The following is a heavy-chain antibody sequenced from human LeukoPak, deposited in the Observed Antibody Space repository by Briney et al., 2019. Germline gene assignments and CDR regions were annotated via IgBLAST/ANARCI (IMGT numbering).Heavy chain of an antibody. J-gene: IGHJ5*02. CDR1: GFTFSSYA. CDR2: ISGSGGST. CDR3: AKGAGSSSWSSWFDP. V-gene: IGHV3-23*01. Sequence: PGGSLRLSCAASGFTFSSYAMSWVRQAPGKGLEWVSAISGSGGSTYYADSVKGRFTISRDHSKNTLYLQMNRLRAEDTAVYYCAKGAGSSSWSSWFDPWGQGTLVTVSS. D-gene: IGHD6-13*01.